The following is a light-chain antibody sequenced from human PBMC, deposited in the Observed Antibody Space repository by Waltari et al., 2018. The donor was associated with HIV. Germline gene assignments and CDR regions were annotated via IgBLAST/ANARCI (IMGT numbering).Light chain of an antibody. CDR2: GNT. CDR1: SSNIGAGYD. V-gene: IGLV1-40*01. CDR3: QSYDSSLSAWV. Sequence: QSVLTQPPSVSGAPGQRVTISCTGSSSNIGAGYDVHWYQQFPGTAPQLLIYGNTVRRAGVPDRCSGSKSGTSGSLAITWLQAEDEAEYYCQSYDSSLSAWVFGGGTKLTVL. J-gene: IGLJ3*02.